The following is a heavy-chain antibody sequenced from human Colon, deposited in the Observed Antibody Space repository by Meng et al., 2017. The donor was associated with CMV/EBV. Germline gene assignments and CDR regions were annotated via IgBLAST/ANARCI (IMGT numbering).Heavy chain of an antibody. CDR2: FSNSGGS. CDR1: GGSINSDY. J-gene: IGHJ4*02. D-gene: IGHD5-18*01. V-gene: IGHV4-59*01. CDR3: ARLHRGFSNGYGVFDS. Sequence: SETLSPTCTVSGGSINSDYWTWVRQPPGKGLEWIGFFSNSGGSLYNPSLESRAFISGDTSKSQFSLRLDSLTSADTALYSCARLHRGFSNGYGVFDSWSQGTLVTVSS.